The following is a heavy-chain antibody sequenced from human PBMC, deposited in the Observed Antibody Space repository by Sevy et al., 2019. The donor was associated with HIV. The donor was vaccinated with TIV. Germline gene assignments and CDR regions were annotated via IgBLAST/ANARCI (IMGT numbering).Heavy chain of an antibody. Sequence: SETLSLTCTVSGGSVSSSGYYWGWIRQPPGKGLEWIGNVSYSGSADYNPSLKSRATISVDTSKNQFSLKVKSVTAADTAVYYCARQGGIVDRAFDFWGQGTLVTVSS. CDR1: GGSVSSSGYY. D-gene: IGHD2-21*01. V-gene: IGHV4-39*01. CDR3: ARQGGIVDRAFDF. J-gene: IGHJ4*02. CDR2: VSYSGSA.